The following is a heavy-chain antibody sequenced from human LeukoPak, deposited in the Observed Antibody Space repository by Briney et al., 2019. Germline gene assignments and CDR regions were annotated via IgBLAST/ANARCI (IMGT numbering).Heavy chain of an antibody. CDR2: INPDGDGM. Sequence: QPGGSLRLSCTASGFPFSRSWMNWLRQAPGKGLEWVANINPDGDGMRFVDSVKGRFTMSRDNAQSSLHLQMNSLRVEATAFYYCAAWTDRGYSYWGQGVLVTVSS. J-gene: IGHJ4*02. V-gene: IGHV3-7*01. D-gene: IGHD5-12*01. CDR1: GFPFSRSW. CDR3: AAWTDRGYSY.